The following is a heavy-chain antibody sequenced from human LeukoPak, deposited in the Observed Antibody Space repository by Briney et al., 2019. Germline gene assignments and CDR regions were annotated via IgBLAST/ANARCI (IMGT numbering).Heavy chain of an antibody. Sequence: GGSLRLSCATSGFTFSAYNMNWVRQAPGKGLEWVSSISSSSTYIYYADSVKGRFTISRDNSKNTLYLQMNSLRAEDTAVYYCAKGGKTIMCPTSCYDYWGQGTLVTVSS. D-gene: IGHD2-2*01. CDR2: ISSSSTYI. CDR1: GFTFSAYN. CDR3: AKGGKTIMCPTSCYDY. V-gene: IGHV3-21*04. J-gene: IGHJ4*02.